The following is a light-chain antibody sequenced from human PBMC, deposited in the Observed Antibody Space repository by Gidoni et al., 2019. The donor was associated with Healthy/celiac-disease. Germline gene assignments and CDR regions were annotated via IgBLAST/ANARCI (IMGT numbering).Light chain of an antibody. CDR2: KAS. J-gene: IGKJ1*01. CDR1: QSISSW. CDR3: QQYNSYSQT. Sequence: DIQMTQSPSTLSASEGDRVTIPCRASQSISSWLAWYQQKPGKAPKLLIYKASSLESGVPSRFSGSGSGTEFTLTISSLQPDDFATYYCQQYNSYSQTFGQGTKVEIK. V-gene: IGKV1-5*03.